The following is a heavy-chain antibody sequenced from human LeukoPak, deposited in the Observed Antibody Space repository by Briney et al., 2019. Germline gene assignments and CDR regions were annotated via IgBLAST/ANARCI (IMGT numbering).Heavy chain of an antibody. D-gene: IGHD4-17*01. CDR2: VDHDGSGT. Sequence: GGSLRLSCAASGFTFTDYWMHWVRQAPGKGLVWVSRVDHDGSGTAYADSVTGRFTISRDSAKNTVYLQMNSLRADDTAVYYCATDLGWGQGTLVTVSS. V-gene: IGHV3-74*01. J-gene: IGHJ4*02. CDR3: ATDLG. CDR1: GFTFTDYW.